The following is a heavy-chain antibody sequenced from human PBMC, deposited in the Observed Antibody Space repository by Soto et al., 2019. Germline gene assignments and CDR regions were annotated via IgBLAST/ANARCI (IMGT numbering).Heavy chain of an antibody. J-gene: IGHJ5*02. Sequence: ASVKVYCKTSGYTFTSYFMHWVRQAPGQGLEWMGIINPSGGGTTYAQKFQGRVTMTRDTSTSTVYMELSSLRSEDTAVYYCAREAYSSSGFDPWGQGTLVTVSS. V-gene: IGHV1-46*01. D-gene: IGHD6-19*01. CDR2: INPSGGGT. CDR3: AREAYSSSGFDP. CDR1: GYTFTSYF.